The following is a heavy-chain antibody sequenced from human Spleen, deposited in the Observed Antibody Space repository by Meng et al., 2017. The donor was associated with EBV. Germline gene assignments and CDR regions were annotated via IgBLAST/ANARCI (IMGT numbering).Heavy chain of an antibody. Sequence: QVQLVQSGSELKKPXXXXKXSCKASGYTLSTFAMNWVRQAPGQGLEWMGWINTNTGYATYAQGFRGRFVFSLETSVSTAYLQINSLKTGDTAIYYCARGLAYGDYGVDYWGQGTLVTVSS. CDR3: ARGLAYGDYGVDY. CDR1: GYTLSTFA. V-gene: IGHV7-4-1*02. D-gene: IGHD2-21*01. CDR2: INTNTGYA. J-gene: IGHJ4*02.